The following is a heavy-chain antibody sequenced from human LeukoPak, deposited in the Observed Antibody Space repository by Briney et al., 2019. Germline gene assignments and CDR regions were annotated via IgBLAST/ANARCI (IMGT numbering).Heavy chain of an antibody. CDR2: INSDGSSI. CDR1: EFSFTSNW. Sequence: GGSLRLSCAASEFSFTSNWMHWVRQAPGKGLVWVSRINSDGSSITYADSVKGRFTISRDNAKNTLYLQMNSLRAEDTAVYYCAKPAISSRGWYYDYWGQGTLVTVSS. J-gene: IGHJ4*02. D-gene: IGHD6-19*01. V-gene: IGHV3-74*01. CDR3: AKPAISSRGWYYDY.